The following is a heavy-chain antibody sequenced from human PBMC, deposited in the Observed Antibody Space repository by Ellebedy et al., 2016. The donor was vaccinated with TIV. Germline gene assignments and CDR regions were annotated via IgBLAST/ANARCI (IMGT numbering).Heavy chain of an antibody. V-gene: IGHV3-23*01. J-gene: IGHJ6*02. CDR1: GFALSSSA. CDR2: ISGSGGST. D-gene: IGHD1-26*01. CDR3: AKETYSGSYVHYYYGMDV. Sequence: GESLKISCAASGFALSSSAMSWVRQAPGKGLEWVSAISGSGGSTYYADSVKGRFTTSRDNSKNTLYLQMNSLRAEDTAVYYCAKETYSGSYVHYYYGMDVWGQGTTVTVSS.